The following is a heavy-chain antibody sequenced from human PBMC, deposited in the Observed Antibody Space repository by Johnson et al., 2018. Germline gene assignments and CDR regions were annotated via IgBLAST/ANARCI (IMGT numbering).Heavy chain of an antibody. CDR1: GYTFTDYY. D-gene: IGHD2-21*02. Sequence: QVQLVQSGAEVKKPGASVKVSCKASGYTFTDYYLHWVRQAPGQGPEWMAWINPSNGGIKYAQRFQGRVTLTRDTSISTAYIELNSRTPDDTAVYYCARVREVVTAGPFYGMDVWGQGTKVTVSS. CDR3: ARVREVVTAGPFYGMDV. J-gene: IGHJ6*02. CDR2: INPSNGGI. V-gene: IGHV1-2*02.